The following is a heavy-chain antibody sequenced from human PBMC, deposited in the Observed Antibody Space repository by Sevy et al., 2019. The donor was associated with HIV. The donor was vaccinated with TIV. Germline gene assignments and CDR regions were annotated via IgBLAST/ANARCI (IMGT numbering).Heavy chain of an antibody. CDR2: FDPEDGET. D-gene: IGHD6-19*01. J-gene: IGHJ3*02. CDR3: ATRSHTSGWYPPPGGDAFDI. CDR1: GYTLTELS. Sequence: PGASVKVSCKVSGYTLTELSMHWVRQAPGKGLEWMGGFDPEDGETIYARKFQGRVTMTEDTSTDTAYMELSSLRSEDTAVYYCATRSHTSGWYPPPGGDAFDIWGQGTMVTVSS. V-gene: IGHV1-24*01.